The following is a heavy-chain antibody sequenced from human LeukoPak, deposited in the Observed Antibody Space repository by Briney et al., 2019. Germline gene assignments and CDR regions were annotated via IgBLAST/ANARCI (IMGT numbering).Heavy chain of an antibody. CDR1: GGSISSSSYY. D-gene: IGHD2-15*01. J-gene: IGHJ4*02. Sequence: SETLSLTCTVSGGSISSSSYYWGWIRQPPGKGLEGLGEINHSGSTNYNPSLKSRVIISVDTSKNQFSLKLSSVTAADTAVYYCARAPTRRPALHYFDYWGQGTLVTVSS. V-gene: IGHV4-39*07. CDR2: INHSGST. CDR3: ARAPTRRPALHYFDY.